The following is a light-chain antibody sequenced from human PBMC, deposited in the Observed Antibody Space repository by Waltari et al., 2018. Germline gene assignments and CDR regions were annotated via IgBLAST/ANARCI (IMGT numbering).Light chain of an antibody. CDR3: MQARQTPWT. CDR1: QSLLHSSGNTY. J-gene: IGKJ1*01. Sequence: DIVMTQSPLFLPVTPGEQASLSCRSSQSLLHSSGNTYLDWYLQKPGQSPQLLIYMITNRASGVPDRFSGSGSGTDFTLKISRVEAEDVGIYYCMQARQTPWTFGQGTRVEIK. CDR2: MIT. V-gene: IGKV2-28*01.